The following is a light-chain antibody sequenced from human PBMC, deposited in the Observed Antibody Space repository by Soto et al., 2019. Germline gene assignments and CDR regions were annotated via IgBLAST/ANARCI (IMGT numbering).Light chain of an antibody. J-gene: IGKJ3*01. Sequence: DIRLTQSPSSLSASVGDRVTITCRASQSINTYLNWFQQKPGQAPKLLIYAASSLQSGVPSRFSGSGSGTDFTLTISNLQPQDFATYFCLETYSVPFFSCGPGTTVDIK. CDR2: AAS. CDR1: QSINTY. CDR3: LETYSVPFFS. V-gene: IGKV1-39*01.